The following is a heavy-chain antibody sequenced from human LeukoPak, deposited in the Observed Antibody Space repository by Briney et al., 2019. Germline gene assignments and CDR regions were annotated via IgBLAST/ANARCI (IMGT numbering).Heavy chain of an antibody. CDR3: ARGARFYYGSGSYYYMDV. CDR1: GGSISSSSYY. D-gene: IGHD3-10*01. V-gene: IGHV4-39*07. J-gene: IGHJ6*03. Sequence: SETLSLTCTVSGGSISSSSYYWGWIRQPPGKGLEWIGSIYYSGSTYYNPSLKSRVTISVDTSKNQFSLKLSSVTAADTAVYYCARGARFYYGSGSYYYMDVWGKGTTVTVSS. CDR2: IYYSGST.